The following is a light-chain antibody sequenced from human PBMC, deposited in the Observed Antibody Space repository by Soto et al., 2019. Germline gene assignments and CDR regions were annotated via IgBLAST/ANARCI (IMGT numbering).Light chain of an antibody. J-gene: IGKJ2*01. CDR2: DAS. Sequence: IQMTQSPSSLSASVGDRVTITCQASPDISNYLNWYQQKPGKAPKLLIYDASNLETGVTSRFSGSGSGTDFTFTISSLQPEDIATYYCQQYDNLPYTFGQGTKLEIK. V-gene: IGKV1-33*01. CDR3: QQYDNLPYT. CDR1: PDISNY.